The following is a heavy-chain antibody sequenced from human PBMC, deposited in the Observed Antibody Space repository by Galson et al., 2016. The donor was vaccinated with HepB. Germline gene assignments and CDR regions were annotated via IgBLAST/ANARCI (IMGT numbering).Heavy chain of an antibody. CDR3: TKRAYCGDDCPDRHFDS. V-gene: IGHV3-74*01. Sequence: SLRLSCAASGFTFSDYWMHWVRQVPGKGLVWVSRIYGNGRITHYADAVKGRFTISRDNAKNTLYLQMNSLRADDTAVYYCTKRAYCGDDCPDRHFDSWGQGTLVTVSS. CDR1: GFTFSDYW. J-gene: IGHJ4*02. D-gene: IGHD2-21*02. CDR2: IYGNGRIT.